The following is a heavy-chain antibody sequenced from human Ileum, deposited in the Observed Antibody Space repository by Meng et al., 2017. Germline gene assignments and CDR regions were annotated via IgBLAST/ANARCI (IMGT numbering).Heavy chain of an antibody. V-gene: IGHV4-61*08. D-gene: IGHD7-27*01. Sequence: QGRLQESGPGLVRPSDTLPLICTFSGGSVMTSDCQWGWIRQPPGKGLVWIGYAGTNSNPSLKSRVTISVETSKRQFSLKLTSVTAADTAVYYCARDHWGSLDYWGQGILVTVSS. CDR1: GGSVMTSDCQ. CDR2: AGT. CDR3: ARDHWGSLDY. J-gene: IGHJ4*02.